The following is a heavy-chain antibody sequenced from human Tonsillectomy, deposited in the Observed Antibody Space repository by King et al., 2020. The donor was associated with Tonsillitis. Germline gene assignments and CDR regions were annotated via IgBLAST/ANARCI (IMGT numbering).Heavy chain of an antibody. Sequence: VQLVESGGGLVKPGRSLRLSCTASGFPFGDYAMSWFRQAPGKGLEWVGFISSKAYGGTTEYAASVKGRCTISRDDSKSNAYLQMNSLKTEDTAVYYCTTYPWIQLGLDYSDYWGQGTLVTVSS. J-gene: IGHJ4*02. CDR1: GFPFGDYA. CDR3: TTYPWIQLGLDYSDY. D-gene: IGHD5-18*01. CDR2: ISSKAYGGTT. V-gene: IGHV3-49*05.